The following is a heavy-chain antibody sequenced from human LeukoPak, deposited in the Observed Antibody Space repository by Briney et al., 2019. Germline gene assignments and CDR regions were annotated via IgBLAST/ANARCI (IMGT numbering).Heavy chain of an antibody. CDR1: GDSVSSNSAA. V-gene: IGHV6-1*01. Sequence: SQTLSLTCAISGDSVSSNSAAWNWIRQPPSRGLEWLGRTYYRSKWYNDYAVSVKSRITINPDTSKNQFSLQLNSVTPEDTAVYYCARAHIVVVVAATKYYYGMDVWGQGTTVTVSS. D-gene: IGHD2-15*01. CDR3: ARAHIVVVVAATKYYYGMDV. J-gene: IGHJ6*02. CDR2: TYYRSKWYN.